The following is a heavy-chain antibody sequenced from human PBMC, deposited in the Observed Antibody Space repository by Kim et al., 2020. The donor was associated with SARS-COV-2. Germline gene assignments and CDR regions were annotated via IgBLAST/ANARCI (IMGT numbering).Heavy chain of an antibody. D-gene: IGHD4-17*01. CDR2: IIPIFGTA. J-gene: IGHJ4*02. V-gene: IGHV1-69*13. CDR1: GGTFSSYA. Sequence: SVKVSCKASGGTFSSYAISWVRQAPGQGLEWMGGIIPIFGTANYAQKFQGRVTITADESTSTAYMELSSLRSEDTAVYYCARGRDYGDYTGYFDYWGQGTLVTVSS. CDR3: ARGRDYGDYTGYFDY.